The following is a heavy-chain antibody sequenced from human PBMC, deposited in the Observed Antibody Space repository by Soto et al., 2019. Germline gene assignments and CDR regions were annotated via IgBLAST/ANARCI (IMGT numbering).Heavy chain of an antibody. CDR3: ARSPVVVAANYYYYGMDV. D-gene: IGHD2-15*01. J-gene: IGHJ6*02. CDR1: GFSLSTSGMC. V-gene: IGHV2-70*01. CDR2: IDWDNDK. Sequence: SGPTLVNPTQTLTLTCTFSGFSLSTSGMCVSWIRQPPGKALEWLALIDWDNDKYYSTSLKTRLTISKNTSKNQVVLTMTNIDPVDTATYYCARSPVVVAANYYYYGMDVWGQGT.